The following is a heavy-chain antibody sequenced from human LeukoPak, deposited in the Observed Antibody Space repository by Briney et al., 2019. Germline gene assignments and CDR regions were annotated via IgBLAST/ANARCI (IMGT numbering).Heavy chain of an antibody. V-gene: IGHV1-46*01. CDR1: GYTFTSYY. CDR2: INPSGGST. D-gene: IGHD4-11*01. J-gene: IGHJ6*03. Sequence: ASVKVSCKASGYTFTSYYMHWVRQAPGQGLEWMGIINPSGGSTSYAQKFQGRVTITADKSTSTAYMELSSLRSEDTAVYYCAVRATVTPSYYYYYYYMDVWGKGTTVTISS. CDR3: AVRATVTPSYYYYYYYMDV.